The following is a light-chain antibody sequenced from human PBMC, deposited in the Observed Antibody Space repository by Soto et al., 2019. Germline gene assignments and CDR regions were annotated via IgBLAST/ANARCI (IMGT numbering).Light chain of an antibody. CDR2: WSS. CDR3: HQYNTSPQT. CDR1: QTVLNRSNNKNY. V-gene: IGKV4-1*01. J-gene: IGKJ1*01. Sequence: DIVLTQSPDSLAESLGERVTISCKSSQTVLNRSNNKNYLAWYQQKPGQPPKMLIYWSSTRQSGVPDRFSGSGSGTDFTLTISGLQSEDVAVYYCHQYNTSPQTFGQGTTVEIK.